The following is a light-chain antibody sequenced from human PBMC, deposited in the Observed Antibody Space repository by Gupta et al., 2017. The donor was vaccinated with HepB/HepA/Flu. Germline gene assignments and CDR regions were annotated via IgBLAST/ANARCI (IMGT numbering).Light chain of an antibody. CDR1: QDISNY. Sequence: DIQMNQSPSSLSSSVGDRVTITCQASQDISNYLNWYQQKPGKAPKLLIYDASNLETGVPSRFSGSGSGTDFTFTISSLQPEDIATYYCQQYDNLPLTFGGGTKVKIK. CDR2: DAS. V-gene: IGKV1-33*01. CDR3: QQYDNLPLT. J-gene: IGKJ4*01.